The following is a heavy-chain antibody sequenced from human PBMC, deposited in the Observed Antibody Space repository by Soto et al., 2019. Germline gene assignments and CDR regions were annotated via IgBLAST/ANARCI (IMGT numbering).Heavy chain of an antibody. V-gene: IGHV3-33*01. CDR3: ARVPGSGTYYDNRIANDAFDI. J-gene: IGHJ3*02. Sequence: PGGSLRLSCAASGFTFSGYVMHWVRQAPGKGLEWVAVIWYDGSSEYYTESVKGRFTISRDNSKNTLYLQMNSLRAEDTAVYYCARVPGSGTYYDNRIANDAFDIWGQGTMVTVSS. D-gene: IGHD3-10*01. CDR1: GFTFSGYV. CDR2: IWYDGSSE.